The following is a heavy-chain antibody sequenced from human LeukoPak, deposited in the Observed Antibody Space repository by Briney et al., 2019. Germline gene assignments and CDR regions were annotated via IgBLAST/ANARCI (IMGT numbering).Heavy chain of an antibody. V-gene: IGHV3-23*01. D-gene: IGHD2-21*02. CDR2: IDGSGGST. Sequence: GGSLRLSCAASGFTFSSYAMSWVRQAPGKGLEWVSAIDGSGGSTYYADSVKGRFTISRDNSKNTLYLQMNSLRAEDTAVYYCAKAQPPYCGGDCYSGSLDYWGQGTLVTVSS. CDR3: AKAQPPYCGGDCYSGSLDY. J-gene: IGHJ4*02. CDR1: GFTFSSYA.